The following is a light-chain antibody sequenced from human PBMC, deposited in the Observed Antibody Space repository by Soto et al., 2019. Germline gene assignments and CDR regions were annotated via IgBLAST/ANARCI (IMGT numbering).Light chain of an antibody. CDR1: SSNVGGYNY. CDR3: CSDTSISTVV. J-gene: IGLJ2*01. V-gene: IGLV2-14*01. CDR2: AVS. Sequence: QSALTQPASVSGSPGQSITISCTGTSSNVGGYNYVSWYQQHPGTAPKLMISAVSNRPSGVSNRFSGSKSGNTASLTISGLDAEDEADYYWCSDTSISTVVFGGGTKLTVL.